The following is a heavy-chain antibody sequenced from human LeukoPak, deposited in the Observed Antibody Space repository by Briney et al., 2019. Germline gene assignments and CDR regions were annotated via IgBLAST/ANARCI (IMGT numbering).Heavy chain of an antibody. CDR1: GFTFSNYA. V-gene: IGHV3-66*01. CDR3: ARDPQLWT. Sequence: PGGSLRLSCAASGFTFSNYAMSWVRQAPGKGLEWVSVIYSGGSTYYADSVKGRFTISRDNSKNTLYLQMNSLRAEDTAVYYCARDPQLWTWGQGTLVTVSS. D-gene: IGHD5-18*01. J-gene: IGHJ5*02. CDR2: IYSGGST.